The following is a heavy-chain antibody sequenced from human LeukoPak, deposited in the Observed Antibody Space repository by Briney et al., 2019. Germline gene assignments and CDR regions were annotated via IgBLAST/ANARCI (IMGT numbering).Heavy chain of an antibody. CDR1: GYSISSGYY. CDR3: ASERKELRLVDY. CDR2: IYHSGST. V-gene: IGHV4-38-2*01. J-gene: IGHJ4*02. D-gene: IGHD5-12*01. Sequence: SETLSLTCAVSGYSISSGYYWGWIRQPPGKGLEWIGSIYHSGSTYYNPSLKSRVTISVDTSKNQFSLKLSSVTAADTAVYYCASERKELRLVDYWGQGTLVTVSS.